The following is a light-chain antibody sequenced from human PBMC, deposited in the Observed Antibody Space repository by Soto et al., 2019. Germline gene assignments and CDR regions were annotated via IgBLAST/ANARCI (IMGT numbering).Light chain of an antibody. V-gene: IGKV3-15*01. CDR1: QSVSSY. J-gene: IGKJ1*01. CDR3: QQYNTWLWS. CDR2: GAS. Sequence: EIVMTQSPGTLSVSPGERATLSCRASQSVSSYLAWYQQKPGQAPRLLISGASTRATGVPARFSGSGSGTEFTLTISSLQSEDFAVYFCQQYNTWLWSFGQGTTVEIK.